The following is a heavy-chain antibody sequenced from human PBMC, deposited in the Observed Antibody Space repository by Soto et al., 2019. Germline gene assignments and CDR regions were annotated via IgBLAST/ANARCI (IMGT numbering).Heavy chain of an antibody. CDR2: IIPIFGTA. CDR1: GCTTSIYA. V-gene: IGHV1-69*13. D-gene: IGHD2-2*01. Sequence: PVKAPCPASGCTTSIYAISWLQQAPGPGLEWMGGIIPIFGTANYAQKFQGRVTITADESTSTAYMELSSPRSEDTAVYYCARGLGYWSSTTCYEGVAGHGWYFGMDVWGHGTTVTV. CDR3: ARGLGYWSSTTCYEGVAGHGWYFGMDV. J-gene: IGHJ6*02.